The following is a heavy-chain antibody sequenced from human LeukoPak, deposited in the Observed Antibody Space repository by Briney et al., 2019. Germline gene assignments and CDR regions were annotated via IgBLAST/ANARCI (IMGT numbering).Heavy chain of an antibody. D-gene: IGHD6-25*01. V-gene: IGHV3-74*01. CDR1: GFTFSSHW. Sequence: GSLRLSCAASGFTFSSHWMHWVRQAPGKGLVWVSRIKDDGSHTNYADSVKGRFTISRDNAKNTLSLQMNSLRAEDTAVYYCARGSGVITGIDEWGQGTLVTVSS. CDR3: ARGSGVITGIDE. CDR2: IKDDGSHT. J-gene: IGHJ4*02.